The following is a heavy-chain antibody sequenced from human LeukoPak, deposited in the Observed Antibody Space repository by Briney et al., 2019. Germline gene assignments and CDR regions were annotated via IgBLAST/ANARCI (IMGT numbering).Heavy chain of an antibody. CDR3: ARDRIVPAVPYYYYYMDV. D-gene: IGHD2-2*01. CDR2: VHYDGST. J-gene: IGHJ6*03. V-gene: IGHV4-61*01. Sequence: PSETLSLTCTVSGGSVSSNFYYWSWIRQPPGKGPEWIGYVHYDGSTNYNPSLKSRVTISLDTSKNQFSLRLSSVTAADTAVYYCARDRIVPAVPYYYYYMDVCGKGTTVTVSS. CDR1: GGSVSSNFYY.